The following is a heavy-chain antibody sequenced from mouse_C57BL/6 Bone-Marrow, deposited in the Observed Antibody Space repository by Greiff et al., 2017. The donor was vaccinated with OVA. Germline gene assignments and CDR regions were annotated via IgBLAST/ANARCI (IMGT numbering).Heavy chain of an antibody. CDR2: IHPNSGST. D-gene: IGHD3-2*02. CDR3: ARPLRQLRLPFAY. Sequence: QVQLKQPGAELVKPGASVKLSCKASGYTFTSYWMHWVKQRPGQGLEWIGMIHPNSGSTNYNEKFKSKATLTVDKSSSTAYMQLSSLTSEDSAVYYCARPLRQLRLPFAYWGQGTLVTVSA. CDR1: GYTFTSYW. V-gene: IGHV1-64*01. J-gene: IGHJ3*01.